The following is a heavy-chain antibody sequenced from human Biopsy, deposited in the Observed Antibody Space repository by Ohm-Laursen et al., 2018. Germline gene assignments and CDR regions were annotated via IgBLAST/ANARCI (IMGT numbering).Heavy chain of an antibody. CDR2: IKRNGSQS. Sequence: SLRLSCAAPGFTFSTYSMTWVRQAPGKGLERVANIKRNGSQSNHADSVKGRFTISRDNSKNTLFLQMNSLRAEDTALYYCAKDGYYDILTGPPSGYWGQGTLVTVSS. J-gene: IGHJ4*02. D-gene: IGHD3-9*01. V-gene: IGHV3-7*03. CDR1: GFTFSTYS. CDR3: AKDGYYDILTGPPSGY.